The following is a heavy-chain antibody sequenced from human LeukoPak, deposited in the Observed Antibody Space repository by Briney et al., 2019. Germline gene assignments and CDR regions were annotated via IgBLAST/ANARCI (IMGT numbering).Heavy chain of an antibody. J-gene: IGHJ4*02. D-gene: IGHD1-14*01. CDR2: IWHDGTNE. CDR1: GFAFSAYG. V-gene: IGHV3-30*02. CDR3: AKVPEGY. Sequence: PGGSLRLSCAGSGFAFSAYGMHWVRQAPGKGLEWVALIWHDGTNEKYADSVKGRFTISRDNSMDTLYLQMNSLRAEDTAVYYCAKVPEGYWGQGTLVTVSS.